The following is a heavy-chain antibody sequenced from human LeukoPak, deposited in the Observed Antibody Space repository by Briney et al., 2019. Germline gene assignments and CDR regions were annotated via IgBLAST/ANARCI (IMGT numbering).Heavy chain of an antibody. D-gene: IGHD2-2*03. J-gene: IGHJ3*02. CDR2: IYYSGST. V-gene: IGHV4-30-4*08. CDR1: GGSISSGDYY. CDR3: ARETGYCSSTSCDHDAFDI. Sequence: SETLSLTCTVSGGSISSGDYYWSWIRQPPGKGLEWIGYIYYSGSTYYNPSLKSRVTISVDTSKNQFSLKLSSVTAADTAVYYCARETGYCSSTSCDHDAFDIWGQGTMVTVSS.